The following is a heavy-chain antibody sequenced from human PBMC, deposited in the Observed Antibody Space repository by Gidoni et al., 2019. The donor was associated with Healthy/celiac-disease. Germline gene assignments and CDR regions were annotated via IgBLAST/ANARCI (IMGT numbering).Heavy chain of an antibody. Sequence: EVQLVESGGGLVQPGGSLRLSCAASGFTFSSYWMHWVRQAPGKGLVWVSRINSDGSSTSYADSVKGRFTISRDNAKNTLYLQMNSLRAEDTAVYYCAPLVGSGLYGMDVWGQGTTVTVSS. CDR1: GFTFSSYW. CDR3: APLVGSGLYGMDV. D-gene: IGHD3-10*01. V-gene: IGHV3-74*01. CDR2: INSDGSST. J-gene: IGHJ6*02.